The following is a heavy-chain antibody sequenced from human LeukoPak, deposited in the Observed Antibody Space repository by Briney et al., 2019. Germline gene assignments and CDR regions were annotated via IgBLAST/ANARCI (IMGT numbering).Heavy chain of an antibody. CDR3: ARDVYSSGWYVLGGYFDY. CDR2: ISYDGSNK. J-gene: IGHJ4*02. Sequence: GGSLRLSCAASGFTFSSYAMHWVRQAPGKGLEWVAVISYDGSNKYYADSVKGRFTISRDNSKNTLYLQMNSLRDEDTAVYYCARDVYSSGWYVLGGYFDYWGQGTLVTVSS. CDR1: GFTFSSYA. D-gene: IGHD6-19*01. V-gene: IGHV3-30*04.